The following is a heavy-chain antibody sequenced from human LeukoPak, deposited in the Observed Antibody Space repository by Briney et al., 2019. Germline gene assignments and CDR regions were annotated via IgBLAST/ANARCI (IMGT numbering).Heavy chain of an antibody. J-gene: IGHJ4*02. V-gene: IGHV3-23*01. Sequence: PGGSLRLSCAASGFTFSTYAMTWVRQAPGKGLEWVSGISDSGCRIYYAESVKGRFTISRDNSKNTLYLQMNSLRAEDTAVYYCAGSTLKRGGASYFDLWGQGTLVTVSS. CDR3: AGSTLKRGGASYFDL. D-gene: IGHD2-21*01. CDR2: ISDSGCRI. CDR1: GFTFSTYA.